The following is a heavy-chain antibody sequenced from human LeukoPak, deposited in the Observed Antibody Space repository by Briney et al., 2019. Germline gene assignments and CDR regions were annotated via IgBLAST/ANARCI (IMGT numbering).Heavy chain of an antibody. Sequence: RSSVKVSCKASGGTFSSYAISWVRQAPGQGLEWMGGIIPIFGTANYAQKFQGRVTITTDESTSTAYMELSSLRSEDTAVCYCARSPSDIVVVVAALPYYFDYWGQGTLVTVSS. CDR2: IIPIFGTA. D-gene: IGHD2-15*01. V-gene: IGHV1-69*05. J-gene: IGHJ4*02. CDR1: GGTFSSYA. CDR3: ARSPSDIVVVVAALPYYFDY.